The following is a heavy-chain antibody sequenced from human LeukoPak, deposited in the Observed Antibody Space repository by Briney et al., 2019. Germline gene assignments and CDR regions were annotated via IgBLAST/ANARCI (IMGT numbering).Heavy chain of an antibody. Sequence: SETLSLTCAVYGGSFSGYYWSWIRQPPGKGLEWIGEINHSGSTNYNPSLKSRVTISVDTSKNQFSLKLSSVTAPDTAVYYCARGDPPYDFWSGYYMSGNWFDPWGQGTLVTVSS. J-gene: IGHJ5*02. V-gene: IGHV4-34*01. CDR2: INHSGST. D-gene: IGHD3-3*01. CDR3: ARGDPPYDFWSGYYMSGNWFDP. CDR1: GGSFSGYY.